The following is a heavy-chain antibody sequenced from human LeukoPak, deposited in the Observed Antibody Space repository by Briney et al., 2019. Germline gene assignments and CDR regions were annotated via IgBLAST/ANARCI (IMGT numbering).Heavy chain of an antibody. J-gene: IGHJ4*02. CDR1: GFTFSSYS. CDR3: ARDPEPSDIVVVVAAEYYFDY. D-gene: IGHD2-15*01. Sequence: PGGSLRLSCAASGFTFSSYSLNWVRQAPGKGLEWVSSISSSSGTIYYADSVKGRFTISRDNAKNSLYLQMNSLRAEDTAVYYCARDPEPSDIVVVVAAEYYFDYWGQGTLVTVSS. CDR2: ISSSSGTI. V-gene: IGHV3-48*01.